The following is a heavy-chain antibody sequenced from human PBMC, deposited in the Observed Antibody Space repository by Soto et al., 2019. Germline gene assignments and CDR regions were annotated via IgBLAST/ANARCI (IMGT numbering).Heavy chain of an antibody. CDR1: GFSFSSYA. CDR3: AKAVWAYYYDDF. J-gene: IGHJ4*02. Sequence: DVQLLESGGGLVRPGGSLRLSCAASGFSFSSYAMSWFRQAPGKGLEWVSTISVSGPTTYYADSVKGRFTISRDNSKETLYLQMNSLRAEDTALYYCAKAVWAYYYDDFWGQGNLVTVSS. V-gene: IGHV3-23*01. D-gene: IGHD2-21*01. CDR2: ISVSGPTT.